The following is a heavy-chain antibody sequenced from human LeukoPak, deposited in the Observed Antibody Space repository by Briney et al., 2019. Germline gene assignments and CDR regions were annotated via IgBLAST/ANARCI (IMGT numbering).Heavy chain of an antibody. V-gene: IGHV1-46*01. CDR2: INPSGGST. D-gene: IGHD3-22*01. CDR1: GYTFTSYY. J-gene: IGHJ4*02. CDR3: ARGTYYDSSDVVNYFDY. Sequence: WASVKVSCKASGYTFTSYYMHWVRQAPGQGLEWMGIINPSGGSTSYAQKFQGRVTMTRNTSISTAYMELSSLRSEDTAVYYCARGTYYDSSDVVNYFDYWGQGALVTVSS.